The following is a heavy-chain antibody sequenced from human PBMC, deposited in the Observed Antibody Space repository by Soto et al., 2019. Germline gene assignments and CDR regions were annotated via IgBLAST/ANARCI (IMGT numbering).Heavy chain of an antibody. J-gene: IGHJ4*02. Sequence: EVQLVQSGAEVKKPGESLKISCKGSGYSFTSYWIGWVRQLPGKGLEWMGIIYPGDADTSYNPSVQRQVTISADKSISTAYLQGSSLKASDTAMYYCASIAGAGLGGFDYWGQGTLVTVSS. D-gene: IGHD6-19*01. V-gene: IGHV5-51*01. CDR1: GYSFTSYW. CDR3: ASIAGAGLGGFDY. CDR2: IYPGDADT.